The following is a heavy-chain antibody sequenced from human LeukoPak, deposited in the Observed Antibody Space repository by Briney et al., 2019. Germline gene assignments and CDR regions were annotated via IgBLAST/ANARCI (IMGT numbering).Heavy chain of an antibody. V-gene: IGHV3-74*01. CDR3: ARVSPEGDYDY. CDR1: GFTLSSYW. D-gene: IGHD4-17*01. J-gene: IGHJ4*02. CDR2: INSDGSST. Sequence: GGSLRLSCAASGFTLSSYWMHWVRQAPGKGLVWVSRINSDGSSTSYADPVKGRFTISRDNAKNTLYLQMNSLRAEDTAVYYCARVSPEGDYDYWGQGTLVTVSS.